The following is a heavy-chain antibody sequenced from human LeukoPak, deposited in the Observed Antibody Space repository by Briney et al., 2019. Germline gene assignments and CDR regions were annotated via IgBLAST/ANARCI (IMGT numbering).Heavy chain of an antibody. V-gene: IGHV4-59*01. J-gene: IGHJ2*01. CDR1: GGSISSYY. Sequence: PSETLSLTCTVSGGSISSYYWSWIRQPPGKGLEWIGYIYYSGSTNYNPSLKSRVTISVDTSKNQFSLKLSSVTAADTAVYYCARASRGVGDYANGYFDLWGRGTLVTVSS. D-gene: IGHD4-17*01. CDR3: ARASRGVGDYANGYFDL. CDR2: IYYSGST.